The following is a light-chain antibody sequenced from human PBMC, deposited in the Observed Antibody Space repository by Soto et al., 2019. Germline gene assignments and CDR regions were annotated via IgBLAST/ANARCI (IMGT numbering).Light chain of an antibody. V-gene: IGLV2-8*01. CDR2: EVT. CDR1: SSDVGGYDY. Sequence: SVLTQPPSASGSPGQSVTISCTGTSSDVGGYDYVSWYQQHPGKAPKLMTYEVTKRPSGVPDRFSGSKSGNTAPLTVSGLQAEDEADYYCSSYAGSNNFVFGTGTKVTVL. CDR3: SSYAGSNNFV. J-gene: IGLJ1*01.